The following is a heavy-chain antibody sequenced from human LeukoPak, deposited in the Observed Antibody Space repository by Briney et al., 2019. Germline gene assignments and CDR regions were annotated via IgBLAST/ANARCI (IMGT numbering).Heavy chain of an antibody. Sequence: GGSLRLSCAASGFTFSDYHMNWIRQTPGEGLEWVSYITGSGSSISYADSVKGRFTISRDNSKNSLYLQMNSLRGEDTAVYYCARGGDYSWFDPWGQGTLVTVSS. V-gene: IGHV3-11*01. CDR3: ARGGDYSWFDP. CDR2: ITGSGSSI. J-gene: IGHJ5*02. CDR1: GFTFSDYH.